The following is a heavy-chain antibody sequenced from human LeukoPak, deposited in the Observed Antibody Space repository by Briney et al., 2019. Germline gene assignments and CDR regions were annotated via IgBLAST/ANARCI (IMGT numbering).Heavy chain of an antibody. CDR2: INPNSGGT. D-gene: IGHD6-19*01. J-gene: IGHJ3*02. Sequence: ASVKVSCKASGYTFTGYYMHWVRQAPGQGLEWMGWINPNSGGTNYAQKFQGRATMTRDTSISTAFMELNRLRSDDTAVYYCAREAGTTNAFDIRGRGTMVTVSS. CDR1: GYTFTGYY. V-gene: IGHV1-2*02. CDR3: AREAGTTNAFDI.